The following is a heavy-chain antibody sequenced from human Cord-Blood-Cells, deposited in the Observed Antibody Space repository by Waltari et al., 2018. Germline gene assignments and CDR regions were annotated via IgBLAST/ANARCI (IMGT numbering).Heavy chain of an antibody. V-gene: IGHV4-34*01. D-gene: IGHD3-16*01. CDR2: INHIGST. CDR3: AREEGG. Sequence: QVQLQQWGAGLLKPSETLSLTCAVYGGSFSGYYWSWIRQPPGKGLEWIGEINHIGSTNDDPSLKSRVTRSVDTSKNQFSLKLSSVTAADTAVYYGAREEGGWGQGTLVTVSS. J-gene: IGHJ4*02. CDR1: GGSFSGYY.